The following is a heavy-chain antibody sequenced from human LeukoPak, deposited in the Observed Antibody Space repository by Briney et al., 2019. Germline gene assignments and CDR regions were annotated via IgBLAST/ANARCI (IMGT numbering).Heavy chain of an antibody. Sequence: SVKVSCRACGGTFGSYAISWVRQAPGEGLEWMGGIIPIFGTANYAQKFQGRVTITTDESPSTAYMEPSSLRSEDTAVYYCASQPSNYDFWSGYFFDYWGQGTLVTVSS. CDR1: GGTFGSYA. CDR3: ASQPSNYDFWSGYFFDY. D-gene: IGHD3-3*01. J-gene: IGHJ4*02. V-gene: IGHV1-69*05. CDR2: IIPIFGTA.